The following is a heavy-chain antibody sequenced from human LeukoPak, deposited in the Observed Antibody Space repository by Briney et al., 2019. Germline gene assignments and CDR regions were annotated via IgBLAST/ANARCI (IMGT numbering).Heavy chain of an antibody. Sequence: PGGSLRLSCAASGFTVSSNYMSWVRQAPGKGLEWVSVIYSGGSTYYADSVKGRFTISRDNSKNTLYLQMNSLRAEDTAVYYCASGDNWNDGPFDYWGQGTLVTVSS. CDR1: GFTVSSNY. CDR2: IYSGGST. J-gene: IGHJ4*02. CDR3: ASGDNWNDGPFDY. D-gene: IGHD1-20*01. V-gene: IGHV3-66*01.